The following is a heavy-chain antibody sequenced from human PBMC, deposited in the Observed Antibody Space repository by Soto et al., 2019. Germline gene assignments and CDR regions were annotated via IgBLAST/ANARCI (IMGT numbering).Heavy chain of an antibody. V-gene: IGHV3-33*03. D-gene: IGHD4-17*01. J-gene: IGHJ3*02. CDR3: AKFGRTVTPDDAFDI. CDR2: IRQDGSDK. CDR1: GFTFSSYG. Sequence: GGSLRLSCAASGFTFSSYGMHWVRQAPGKGLEWVANIRQDGSDKYYAGSVKGRFTISRDNAKNSLYLQMNSLRAEDTAVYYCAKFGRTVTPDDAFDIWGQGTVVTVSS.